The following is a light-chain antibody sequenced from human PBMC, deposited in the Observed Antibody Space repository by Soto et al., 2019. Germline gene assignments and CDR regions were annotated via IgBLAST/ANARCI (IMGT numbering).Light chain of an antibody. CDR3: NSYPSRGTQV. V-gene: IGLV2-14*01. Sequence: QSALTQPASVSGSPGQSITISCTGTSGDVGGYDYVSWYQQSPGKAPKLIIYEVSKRPSGVTNRFSGSKSDNTASLTISGLQAEDEADYYCNSYPSRGTQVFGTGTQVTVL. CDR1: SGDVGGYDY. CDR2: EVS. J-gene: IGLJ1*01.